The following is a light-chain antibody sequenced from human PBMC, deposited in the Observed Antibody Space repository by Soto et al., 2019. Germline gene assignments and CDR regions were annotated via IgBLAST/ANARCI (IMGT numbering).Light chain of an antibody. CDR2: DAS. V-gene: IGKV3D-11*01. J-gene: IGKJ4*01. CDR3: QRYNNWPLT. CDR1: QGVSSY. Sequence: EIVLTQSPATLSLSPGERATLSCRASQGVSSYLAWYQQKPGQAPRLLIYDASNRATGIPARFSGSGSGTDFTLTISRLQSEDFAVYYCQRYNNWPLTFGGGTKVDIK.